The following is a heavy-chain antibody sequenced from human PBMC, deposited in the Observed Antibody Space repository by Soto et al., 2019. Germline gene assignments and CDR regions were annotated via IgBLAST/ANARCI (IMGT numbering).Heavy chain of an antibody. CDR1: GGSISSGAYY. CDR3: ARGGPGFGELRWFDP. J-gene: IGHJ5*02. Sequence: QVQLQESGPGLVKPSQTLFLTCTVSGGSISSGAYYWSWIRQHPGKGLEWIGYIYYIGSPYYNPSLKSRVTISVDTSKNQFSLKLTSVTAADTAVYYCARGGPGFGELRWFDPWGQGTLVTVSS. D-gene: IGHD3-10*01. V-gene: IGHV4-31*03. CDR2: IYYIGSP.